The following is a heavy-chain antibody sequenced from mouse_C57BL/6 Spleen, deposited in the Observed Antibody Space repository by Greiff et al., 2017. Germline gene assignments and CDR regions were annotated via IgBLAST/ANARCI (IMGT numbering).Heavy chain of an antibody. D-gene: IGHD1-1*01. CDR3: TTTPSYYGSSSWFAY. J-gene: IGHJ3*01. CDR1: GFNIKDFY. CDR2: IDPEDGDT. Sequence: EVKLMESGAELVRPGASVKLSCTASGFNIKDFYMHWVKQRPEQGLEWIGRIDPEDGDTEYAPKFQGKATMTADTSSNTAYLQLSSLTSEDTAVYYCTTTPSYYGSSSWFAYWGQGTLVTVSA. V-gene: IGHV14-1*01.